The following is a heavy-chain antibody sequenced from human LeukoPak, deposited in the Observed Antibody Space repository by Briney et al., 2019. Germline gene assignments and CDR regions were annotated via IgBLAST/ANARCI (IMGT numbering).Heavy chain of an antibody. V-gene: IGHV3-15*01. Sequence: PGGAVTLSCAASGFTFSNPWMRWVRQAPGKGLEWVGRIRSKTDGGTADYAAPVKDRIIISRDDSKNTLYLQMNSLKNEDTAVYYCTTGTYWGQGTLVTVSS. CDR3: TTGTY. CDR2: IRSKTDGGTA. CDR1: GFTFSNPW. J-gene: IGHJ4*02.